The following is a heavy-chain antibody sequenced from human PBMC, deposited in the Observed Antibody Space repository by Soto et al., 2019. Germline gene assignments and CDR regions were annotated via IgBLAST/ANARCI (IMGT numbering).Heavy chain of an antibody. CDR1: GFSLSTTGMC. V-gene: IGHV2-70*01. J-gene: IGHJ4*02. Sequence: GSGPTLVNPTQTLTLTCTFSGFSLSTTGMCVSWIRQPPGKALEWLALIDWADDKYYSTSLKTRLTISKDTSKNQVVLTMTNVEPVDTATYFCSRAVGGFTYGYPDHWGQGTLVTVSS. CDR2: IDWADDK. CDR3: SRAVGGFTYGYPDH. D-gene: IGHD5-18*01.